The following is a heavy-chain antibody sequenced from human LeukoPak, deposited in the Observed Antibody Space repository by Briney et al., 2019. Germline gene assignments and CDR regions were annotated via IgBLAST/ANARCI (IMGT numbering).Heavy chain of an antibody. V-gene: IGHV4-38-2*02. Sequence: PSETLSLTCTVSGYSISSGHYWGWIRQPPGKGLEWIGSFYHSGSTYYNPSLKSRVTISLDTSKNQFSLKLSSVTAADTAVYYCAREYDYGSGSWAYWGQGTLATVSS. J-gene: IGHJ4*02. CDR2: FYHSGST. D-gene: IGHD3-10*01. CDR1: GYSISSGHY. CDR3: AREYDYGSGSWAY.